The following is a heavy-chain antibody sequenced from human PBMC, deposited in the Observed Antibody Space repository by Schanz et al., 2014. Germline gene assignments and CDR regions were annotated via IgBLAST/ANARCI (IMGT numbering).Heavy chain of an antibody. Sequence: QVQLVQSGAEVKKPGSSMKVSCKASGGTFSTYPINWLRQAPGQGLEWMGRIIPIHGIVNYAQKFQGRVTITADRSTSTAYMELSSLRSEDTAVYYCARGRTFDYWGQGTLVTVSS. CDR1: GGTFSTYP. CDR3: ARGRTFDY. J-gene: IGHJ4*02. V-gene: IGHV1-69*02. CDR2: IIPIHGIV.